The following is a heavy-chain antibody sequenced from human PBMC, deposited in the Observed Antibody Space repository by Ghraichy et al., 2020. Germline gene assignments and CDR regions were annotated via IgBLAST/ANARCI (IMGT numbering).Heavy chain of an antibody. V-gene: IGHV3-23*01. CDR1: GFTFSSYA. CDR3: AKAPSQNFWSGYFHFVDY. CDR2: FSGSGSGT. J-gene: IGHJ4*02. D-gene: IGHD3-3*01. Sequence: GALNISCAASGFTFSSYAMSWVRQAPGKGLEWVSGFSGSGSGTYYADSVKGRFTISRDNSKNTLYLQMNSLRAEDTAVYYCAKAPSQNFWSGYFHFVDYWGQGTLVTVSS.